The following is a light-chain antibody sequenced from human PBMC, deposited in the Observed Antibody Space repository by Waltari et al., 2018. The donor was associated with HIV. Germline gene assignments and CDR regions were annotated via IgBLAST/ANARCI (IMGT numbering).Light chain of an antibody. J-gene: IGLJ3*02. CDR2: DNN. CDR1: SSNIGKNS. CDR3: GTWDNTLIAFWM. Sequence: QSVLTQPPSVSAAPGQSVTISCFGGSSNIGKNSVSWYQQPPGKPPKLLIYDNNKRPSGIPDRFSASKSGTSATLGITGVQTADEADYYCGTWDNTLIAFWMFGGGTKLTVL. V-gene: IGLV1-51*01.